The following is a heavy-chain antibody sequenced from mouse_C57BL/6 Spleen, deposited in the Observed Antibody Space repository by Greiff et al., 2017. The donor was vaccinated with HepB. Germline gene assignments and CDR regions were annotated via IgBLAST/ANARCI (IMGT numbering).Heavy chain of an antibody. V-gene: IGHV1-72*01. CDR2: IDPNSGGT. Sequence: VQRVESGAELVKPGASVKLSCKASGYTFTSYWMHWVKQRPGRGLEWIGRIDPNSGGTKYNEKFKSKATLTVDKPSSTAYMQLSSLTSEDSAVYYCARRRYSNYEAWFAYWGQGTLVTVSA. J-gene: IGHJ3*01. D-gene: IGHD2-5*01. CDR1: GYTFTSYW. CDR3: ARRRYSNYEAWFAY.